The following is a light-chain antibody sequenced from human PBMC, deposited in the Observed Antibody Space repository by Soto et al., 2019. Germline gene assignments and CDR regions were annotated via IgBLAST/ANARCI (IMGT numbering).Light chain of an antibody. CDR1: QSVNRQ. CDR3: QQYGTSEII. CDR2: DTS. V-gene: IGKV3-15*01. J-gene: IGKJ5*01. Sequence: EIVMTQSPASLSVTPGERVTLSCRASQSVNRQVLWYQHRPGQAPRLLIYDTSARAAGIPARFSGSGSGTDFTLTISRLETEDFAVFYCQQYGTSEIIFGQGTRLEIK.